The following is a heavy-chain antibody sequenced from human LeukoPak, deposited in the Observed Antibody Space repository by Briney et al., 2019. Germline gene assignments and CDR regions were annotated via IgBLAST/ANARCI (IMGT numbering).Heavy chain of an antibody. D-gene: IGHD3-10*01. CDR1: GGSISSYY. V-gene: IGHV4-59*01. Sequence: PSETLSLTCTVSGGSISSYYWSWIRQPPGKGLEWIGYIYYSGSTNYNPSLKSRVTISVDTSKNQFSLKLSSATAADTAVYYCARHPSVRGVINYWGQGTLVTVSS. CDR3: ARHPSVRGVINY. J-gene: IGHJ4*02. CDR2: IYYSGST.